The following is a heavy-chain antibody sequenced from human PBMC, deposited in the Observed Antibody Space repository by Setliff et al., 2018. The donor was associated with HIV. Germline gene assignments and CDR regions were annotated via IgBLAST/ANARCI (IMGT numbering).Heavy chain of an antibody. CDR1: GGSFSGYY. CDR3: ARAWGSGWYGTTGWFDP. D-gene: IGHD6-19*01. V-gene: IGHV4-34*01. CDR2: INHSGSA. J-gene: IGHJ5*02. Sequence: ASETLSLTCAVYGGSFSGYYWSWIRQPPGKGLEWIGEINHSGSANYNPSLKSRVTISVDTSKNQFSLKLSSVTAADTAVYYCARAWGSGWYGTTGWFDPWGQGTLVTVSS.